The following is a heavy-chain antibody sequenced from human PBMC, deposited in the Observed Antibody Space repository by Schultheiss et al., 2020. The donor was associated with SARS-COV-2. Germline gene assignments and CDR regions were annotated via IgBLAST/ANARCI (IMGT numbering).Heavy chain of an antibody. J-gene: IGHJ5*02. CDR1: GGSFSGYY. D-gene: IGHD2-2*01. CDR2: INHSGST. CDR3: ARGGYCSSTSCGWFDP. V-gene: IGHV4-34*01. Sequence: SQTLSLTCAVYGGSFSGYYWSWIRQPPGKGLEWIGEINHSGSTNYNPSLKSRVTISVDTSKNQFSLKLSSVTAADTAVYYCARGGYCSSTSCGWFDPWGQGTLVTVSS.